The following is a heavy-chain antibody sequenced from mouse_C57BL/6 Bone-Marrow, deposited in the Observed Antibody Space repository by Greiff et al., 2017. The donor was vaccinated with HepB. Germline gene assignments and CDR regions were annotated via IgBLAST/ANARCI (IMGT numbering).Heavy chain of an antibody. V-gene: IGHV1-64*01. CDR1: GYTFTSYW. Sequence: VQLQQPGAELVKPGASVKLSCKASGYTFTSYWMHWVKQRPGQGLEWIGMIHPNSGSTNYNEKFKSKATLTVDKSSSTPYMQLSSLTSEDSAVYYCARWAGLPFDYWGQGTTLTVSS. CDR3: ARWAGLPFDY. CDR2: IHPNSGST. D-gene: IGHD2-4*01. J-gene: IGHJ2*01.